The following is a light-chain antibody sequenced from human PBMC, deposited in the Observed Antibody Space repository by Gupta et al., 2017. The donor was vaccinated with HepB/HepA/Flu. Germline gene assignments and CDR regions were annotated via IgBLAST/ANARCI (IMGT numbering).Light chain of an antibody. J-gene: IGKJ1*01. CDR3: QQSNSTPLT. CDR2: AAS. V-gene: IGKV1-39*01. Sequence: DLQITQSPSSLSASVGDRVTITCRASQSIISYLNWYQQKPGKAPKLLIYAASSLQSGVPSRFSGSGSGTEFTLTISSLQPEDFATYYCQQSNSTPLTFGQGTKVEIK. CDR1: QSIISY.